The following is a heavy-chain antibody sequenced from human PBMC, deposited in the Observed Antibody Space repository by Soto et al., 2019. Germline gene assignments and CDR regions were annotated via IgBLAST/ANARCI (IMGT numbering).Heavy chain of an antibody. J-gene: IGHJ4*02. CDR2: IYHDGNT. V-gene: IGHV3-66*01. CDR1: GFTVSNNY. D-gene: IGHD3-10*01. Sequence: PGGSLRLSCAASGFTVSNNYMSWVRQAPGKGLEWVSIIYHDGNTYYADSVKGRLAISRDNSKNTLYLHMNSLRVEDTGVYYCVAFLPGGPNRGSYSLIWCPGILVTVSS. CDR3: VAFLPGGPNRGSYSLI.